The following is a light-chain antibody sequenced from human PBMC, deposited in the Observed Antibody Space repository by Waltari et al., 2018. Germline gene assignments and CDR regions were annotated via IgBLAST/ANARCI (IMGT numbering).Light chain of an antibody. CDR3: AAWEDSLNGVL. CDR2: DYD. V-gene: IGLV1-44*01. J-gene: IGLJ2*01. Sequence: QSMLTQPPSASGTPGQRVTISCSGSSSNVGSNSVNWSQHLPGAAPKLLIYDYDQRPSGVPDRFSGSKSGTSASLVISGLQSDDEADYYCAAWEDSLNGVLFGGGTKLTVL. CDR1: SSNVGSNS.